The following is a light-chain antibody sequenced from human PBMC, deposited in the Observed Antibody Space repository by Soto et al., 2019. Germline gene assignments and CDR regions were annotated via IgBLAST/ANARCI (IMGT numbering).Light chain of an antibody. CDR2: DAS. V-gene: IGKV1-5*01. CDR1: QSISNW. Sequence: DIHITHSPSTLSSSLVDSVAITCRASQSISNWLAWYQQKPGKAPNLLICDASTLESGVPSRFSGSGSGTEFTLTITSLQPDDFATYYCQQYNTYSWTFGQGTKVDIK. J-gene: IGKJ1*01. CDR3: QQYNTYSWT.